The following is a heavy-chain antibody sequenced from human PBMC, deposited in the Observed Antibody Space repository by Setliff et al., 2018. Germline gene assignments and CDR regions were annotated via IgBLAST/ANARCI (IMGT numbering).Heavy chain of an antibody. J-gene: IGHJ3*02. CDR1: GYSFTSYW. CDR3: ATDGITIFLGDAFDI. Sequence: GESLKISCKGSGYSFTSYWIGWVRQMPGKGLEWMGIIYPGYSDTRYSPSFQGQVTISADKSISTAYLQWSSLKASDTAMYFCATDGITIFLGDAFDIWGHGTMVTVSS. V-gene: IGHV5-51*01. CDR2: IYPGYSDT. D-gene: IGHD3-9*01.